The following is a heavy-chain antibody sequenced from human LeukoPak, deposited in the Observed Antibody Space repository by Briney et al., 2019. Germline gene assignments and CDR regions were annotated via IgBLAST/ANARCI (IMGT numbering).Heavy chain of an antibody. Sequence: PGGSLRLSCAASGFTVSSNYMSWVRQAPGKRLEWVSVIYSGGSTYYADSVKGRFTISRDNSKNTLYLQMNSLRAEDTAVYYCARGTGYSSGWYGFDYWGQGTLVTVSS. CDR2: IYSGGST. V-gene: IGHV3-53*01. CDR1: GFTVSSNY. J-gene: IGHJ4*02. D-gene: IGHD6-19*01. CDR3: ARGTGYSSGWYGFDY.